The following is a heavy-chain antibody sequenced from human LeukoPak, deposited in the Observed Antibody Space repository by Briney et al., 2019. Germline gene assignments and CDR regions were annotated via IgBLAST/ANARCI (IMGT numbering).Heavy chain of an antibody. CDR2: VNRDGSET. CDR1: GFALSSHW. CDR3: ARNNGMDV. J-gene: IGHJ6*02. Sequence: GGSLRLSCAASGFALSSHWMTWVRQGPGRGPEWVANVNRDGSETYYLDSVKGRFTISKDNAKNSLYLQMNSLRAEDTALYHCARNNGMDVWGQGTTVIVSS. V-gene: IGHV3-7*03.